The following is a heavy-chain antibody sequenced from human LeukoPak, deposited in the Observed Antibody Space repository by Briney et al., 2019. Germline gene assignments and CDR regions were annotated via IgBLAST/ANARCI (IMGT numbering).Heavy chain of an antibody. Sequence: PSETLSLTCTVSGGSISSYYWSWIRQPPGKGLEWIGYIYYSGSTNYNPSLKSRVTISVDTSKNQFSLKLSSVTAADTAVYYCAREKTDRLRRDAFDIWGQGTMVTVSS. J-gene: IGHJ3*02. CDR3: AREKTDRLRRDAFDI. CDR1: GGSISSYY. V-gene: IGHV4-59*01. CDR2: IYYSGST. D-gene: IGHD2-21*02.